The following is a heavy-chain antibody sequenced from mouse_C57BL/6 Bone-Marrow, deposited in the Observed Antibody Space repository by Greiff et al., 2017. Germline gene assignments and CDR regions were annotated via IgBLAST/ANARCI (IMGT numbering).Heavy chain of an antibody. V-gene: IGHV5-12*01. CDR2: ISNGGGST. CDR1: GFTFSDYY. J-gene: IGHJ4*01. D-gene: IGHD1-1*01. Sequence: EVQLVESGGGLVQPGGSLKLSCAASGFTFSDYYMYWVRQTPEKRLEWVAYISNGGGSTYYPDTVKGRFTISRDNAKNTLYLQMSRLKSEDTAMYYCARRGLLRYYAMDYWGQGTSVTVSS. CDR3: ARRGLLRYYAMDY.